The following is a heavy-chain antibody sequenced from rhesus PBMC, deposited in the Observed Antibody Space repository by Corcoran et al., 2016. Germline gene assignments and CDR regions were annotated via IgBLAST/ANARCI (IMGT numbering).Heavy chain of an antibody. CDR3: ARGGITRIGYFDL. Sequence: QVQLQASGPGLVKPSETLSLTCAVSGGSISSGYYYWGWIRQPPGKGLEWIGYITYSGSTSYNPSLKSRVTISRDTSKNQFSLKLSSVTAADTAVYYCARGGITRIGYFDLWGPGTPITISS. V-gene: IGHV4-122*02. D-gene: IGHD1-32*01. CDR1: GGSISSGYYY. CDR2: ITYSGST. J-gene: IGHJ2*01.